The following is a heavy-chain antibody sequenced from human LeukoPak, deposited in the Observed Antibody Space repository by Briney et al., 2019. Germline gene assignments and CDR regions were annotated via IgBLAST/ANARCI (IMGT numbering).Heavy chain of an antibody. J-gene: IGHJ3*02. V-gene: IGHV4-4*07. CDR3: ARLVGATRDDAFDI. Sequence: SETLSLTCTVSGGSISSYYWSWIRQPAGKALEWIGRIYSSGSTYYNPSLKSRVTISVDTSKNQFSLKLSSVTAADTAVYYCARLVGATRDDAFDIWGQGTMVTVSS. CDR1: GGSISSYY. D-gene: IGHD1-26*01. CDR2: IYSSGST.